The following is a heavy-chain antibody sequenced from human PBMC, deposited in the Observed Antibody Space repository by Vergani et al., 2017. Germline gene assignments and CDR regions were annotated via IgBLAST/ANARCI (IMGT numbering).Heavy chain of an antibody. J-gene: IGHJ4*02. Sequence: QLQESGPGLVKPSETLSLTCTVSGGSISTYYWSSIRQPPGKGLEWIGYIYYSGRTNYNPSLRSRVTISVDTSKNQLSRKLSSVTATDTAVYSCARAWKHSTRFDYWGQGTLVTVSS. CDR3: ARAWKHSTRFDY. V-gene: IGHV4-59*01. CDR2: IYYSGRT. CDR1: GGSISTYY. D-gene: IGHD2-21*01.